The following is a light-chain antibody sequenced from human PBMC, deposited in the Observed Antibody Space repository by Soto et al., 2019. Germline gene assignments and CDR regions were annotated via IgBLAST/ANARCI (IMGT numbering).Light chain of an antibody. V-gene: IGLV2-8*01. J-gene: IGLJ3*02. CDR2: EVT. CDR1: SSDVGAYNY. CDR3: SSYAVSKSLV. Sequence: QSALTQPPSASGSPGQSVAISCTGTSSDVGAYNYVSWFQQHPGKAPKLIIYEVTKRPSGVTERFSGSKSGNTATLTVSGLQAEDEADYYCSSYAVSKSLVFGGGTKVTVL.